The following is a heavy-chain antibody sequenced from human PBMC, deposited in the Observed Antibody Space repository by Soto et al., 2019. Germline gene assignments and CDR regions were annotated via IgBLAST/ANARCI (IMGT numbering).Heavy chain of an antibody. D-gene: IGHD4-17*01. Sequence: QVQLVESGGGVVQPGRSLRLSCAASGFTFSSYAMHWVRQAPGKGLEWVAVISYDGSNKYYADSVKGRFTISRDNSKNTLYLQMNSLRAEDTAVYYCLAGVTTYFDAFDIWGHGTMVTVSS. V-gene: IGHV3-30-3*01. CDR1: GFTFSSYA. CDR2: ISYDGSNK. J-gene: IGHJ3*02. CDR3: LAGVTTYFDAFDI.